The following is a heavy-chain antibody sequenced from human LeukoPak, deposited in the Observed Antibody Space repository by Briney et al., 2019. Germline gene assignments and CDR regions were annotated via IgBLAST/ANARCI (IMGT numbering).Heavy chain of an antibody. D-gene: IGHD6-13*01. V-gene: IGHV3-30*03. CDR1: GFTFSSYG. CDR3: ARDATYSSRWHWSFDY. Sequence: GGSLRLSCAASGFTFSSYGMHWVRQAPGKGLEWVAVISYDGSNKYYADSVKGRFTISRDNSKNTLYLQMNSLRAEDTAVYYCARDATYSSRWHWSFDYWGQGNLVTVSS. J-gene: IGHJ4*02. CDR2: ISYDGSNK.